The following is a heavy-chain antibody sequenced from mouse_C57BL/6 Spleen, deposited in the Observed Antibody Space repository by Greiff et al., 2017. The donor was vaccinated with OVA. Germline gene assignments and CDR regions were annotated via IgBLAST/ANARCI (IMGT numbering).Heavy chain of an antibody. J-gene: IGHJ2*01. D-gene: IGHD4-1*01. CDR2: ISGGGGNT. Sequence: EVKVVESGGGLVKPGGSLKLSCAASGFTFSSYTMSWVRQTPEKRLEWVATISGGGGNTYYPDSVKGRFTISRDNARNTLYLQMSSLRSEDTALYYCARHGGGTGDYWGQGTTLTVSS. V-gene: IGHV5-9*01. CDR3: ARHGGGTGDY. CDR1: GFTFSSYT.